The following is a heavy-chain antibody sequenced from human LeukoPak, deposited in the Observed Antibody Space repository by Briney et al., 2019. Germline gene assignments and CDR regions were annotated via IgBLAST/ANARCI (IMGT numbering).Heavy chain of an antibody. J-gene: IGHJ4*02. CDR2: IKVDGSEI. Sequence: GGSLRLSCAASGFTFSMYWMSWVRQAPGKGPEWVANIKVDGSEIYYVDSVKGRFTISRDNSKNTLYLQMNSLRAEDTAVYYCAKVGGSSWYYELDYWGQGTLVTVSS. CDR1: GFTFSMYW. V-gene: IGHV3-7*03. D-gene: IGHD6-13*01. CDR3: AKVGGSSWYYELDY.